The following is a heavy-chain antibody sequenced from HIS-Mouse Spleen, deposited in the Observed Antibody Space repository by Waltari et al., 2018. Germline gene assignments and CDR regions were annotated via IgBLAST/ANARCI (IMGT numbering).Heavy chain of an antibody. CDR1: GGSISSSSYY. CDR3: AREIPYSSSWYDWYFDL. J-gene: IGHJ2*01. V-gene: IGHV4-39*07. CDR2: IYYSGST. D-gene: IGHD6-13*01. Sequence: QLQLQESGPGLVKPSETLSLTCTVSGGSISSSSYYWGWIRQPPGKGLEWIGSIYYSGSTNYNPSLKSRGTISVDTSKNQFSLKLGSVTAADTAVYYCAREIPYSSSWYDWYFDLWGRGTLVTVSS.